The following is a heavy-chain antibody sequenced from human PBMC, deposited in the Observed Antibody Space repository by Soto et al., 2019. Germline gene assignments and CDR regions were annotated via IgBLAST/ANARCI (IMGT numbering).Heavy chain of an antibody. CDR3: ARGYCSFTSCPFGF. Sequence: APRKASCKASGYTFTSFGISWVRQVPGQGLEWMGWISTYNGDTNYAQHLQGRVTMTTDTSTSTAYMELRSLRSDDTAVYYCARGYCSFTSCPFGFWGQGALVTVSS. D-gene: IGHD2-2*01. CDR2: ISTYNGDT. CDR1: GYTFTSFG. V-gene: IGHV1-18*01. J-gene: IGHJ4*02.